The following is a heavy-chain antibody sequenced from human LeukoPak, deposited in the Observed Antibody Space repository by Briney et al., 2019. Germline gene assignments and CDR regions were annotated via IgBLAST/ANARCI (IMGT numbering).Heavy chain of an antibody. D-gene: IGHD3-10*01. Sequence: SQTLSLTCTVSGGSISSGDYYWSWIRQPPGKGLEWIGYIYYSGSTYYNPSLKSRVTISVDTSKNQFSLKLSSVTAADTAVYYCARQYGSGSYYNWSDPWGQGTLVTVSS. CDR1: GGSISSGDYY. V-gene: IGHV4-30-4*01. J-gene: IGHJ5*02. CDR2: IYYSGST. CDR3: ARQYGSGSYYNWSDP.